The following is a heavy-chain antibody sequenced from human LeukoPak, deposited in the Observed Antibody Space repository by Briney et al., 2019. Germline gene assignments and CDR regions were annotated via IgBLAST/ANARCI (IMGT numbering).Heavy chain of an antibody. V-gene: IGHV4-39*07. Sequence: PSETLSLTCTVSGGSISSSPYYWGWIRQPPGRGLEWIGSIYYSGTTHYNPSLESRVTISVDTSKNQFSLKLSSVTAADTAVYYCARLVRGYYYYYMDVWGKGTTVTISS. CDR1: GGSISSSPYY. CDR2: IYYSGTT. CDR3: ARLVRGYYYYYMDV. D-gene: IGHD3-10*01. J-gene: IGHJ6*03.